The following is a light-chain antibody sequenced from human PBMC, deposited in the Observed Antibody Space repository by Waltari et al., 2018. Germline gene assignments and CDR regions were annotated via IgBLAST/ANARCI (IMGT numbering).Light chain of an antibody. CDR1: QSVASR. CDR3: QHYGDWPPQWT. J-gene: IGKJ1*01. CDR2: SAS. V-gene: IGKV3-15*01. Sequence: EIVMTQPPVTLSVSPGERATLSCRASQSVASRLAWYKQTPGQAPSLLIYSASTRATGVPDRFSGSGSGTEFTLTISSLQSEDFGIYYCQHYGDWPPQWTFGQGTKVEIK.